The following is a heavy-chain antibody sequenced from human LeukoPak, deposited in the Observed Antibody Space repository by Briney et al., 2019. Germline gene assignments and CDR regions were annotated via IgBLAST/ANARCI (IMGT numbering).Heavy chain of an antibody. J-gene: IGHJ6*02. CDR1: GFTFDDYA. D-gene: IGHD2-2*01. V-gene: IGHV3-9*01. CDR2: ISWNSGSI. CDR3: ARVPCSSTSCYYGMDV. Sequence: GRSLRLSCAASGFTFDDYAMHWVRQAPGKGLEWVSGISWNSGSIGYADSVKGRFTISRDNAKSSLYLQMNSLRAEDTALYYCARVPCSSTSCYYGMDVWGQGTTVTVSS.